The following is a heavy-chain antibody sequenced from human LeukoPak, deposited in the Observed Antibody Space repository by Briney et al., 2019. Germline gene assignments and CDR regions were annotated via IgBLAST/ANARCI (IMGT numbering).Heavy chain of an antibody. CDR3: ARRPHSSGFDY. V-gene: IGHV4-59*08. J-gene: IGHJ4*02. CDR2: IYYSGST. D-gene: IGHD3-22*01. CDR1: GGSISSYY. Sequence: PSETLSLTCTVSGGSISSYYWSWIRQPPGKGLEWIGNIYYSGSTNYNPSLKSRVTISVDTSKNQFSLKLSSVTAADTAVYYCARRPHSSGFDYWGQGTLVTVSS.